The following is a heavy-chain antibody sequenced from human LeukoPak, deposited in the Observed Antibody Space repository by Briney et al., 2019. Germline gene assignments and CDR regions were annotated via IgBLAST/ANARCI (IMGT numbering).Heavy chain of an antibody. CDR3: ARDYDSSGYTSYYYYYYMDV. D-gene: IGHD3-22*01. CDR2: ISYDGSNK. J-gene: IGHJ6*03. Sequence: GGSLRLSCAASGFTFSSYAMHWVRQAPGKGLEWVAVISYDGSNKYYADSVKGRFTISRDNSKNTLYLQMNSLRAEDTAVYYCARDYDSSGYTSYYYYYYMDVWGKGTTVTVSS. V-gene: IGHV3-30-3*01. CDR1: GFTFSSYA.